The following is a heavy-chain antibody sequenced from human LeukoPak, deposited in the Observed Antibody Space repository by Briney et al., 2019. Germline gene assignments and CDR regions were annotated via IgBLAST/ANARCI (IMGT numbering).Heavy chain of an antibody. J-gene: IGHJ3*02. D-gene: IGHD3-16*01. CDR3: ATRYDYVWGSYSI. Sequence: SETLPLTCTVSGGSISRSSDFWGWIRQPPGKGLEWIGTIYYSGSTYYNPSLKSRVTISVDTSKNQFSLKLSSVTAADTAVYYCATRYDYVWGSYSIWGQGTMVTVSS. V-gene: IGHV4-39*01. CDR2: IYYSGST. CDR1: GGSISRSSDF.